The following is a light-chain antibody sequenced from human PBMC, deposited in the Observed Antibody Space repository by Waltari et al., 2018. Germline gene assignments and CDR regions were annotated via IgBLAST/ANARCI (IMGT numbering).Light chain of an antibody. CDR1: QSVGSSS. Sequence: EIVLTQSPGTASLSPGERVTLSCRASQSVGSSSLAWYQQKPGQAPRLVIYRASRRATDIPDRLSGSGSGTDFSLTISRLEPEDFAVYYCQQHGTLPATFGQGTKVEIK. CDR2: RAS. CDR3: QQHGTLPAT. J-gene: IGKJ1*01. V-gene: IGKV3-20*01.